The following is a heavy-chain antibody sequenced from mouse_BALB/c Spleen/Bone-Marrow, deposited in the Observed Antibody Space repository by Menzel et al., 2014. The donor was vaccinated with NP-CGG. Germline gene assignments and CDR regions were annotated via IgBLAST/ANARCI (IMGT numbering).Heavy chain of an antibody. Sequence: EVELQGTGGDLGQRGVSLKLSCAGSGFTFSNYGMSWVRQTPDKRLEWVATISSGGSYTYYPDSVKGRFTISRDNAKNTLYLQMSSLKSEDTAMYYCARQRDYDYFVY. J-gene: IGHJ2*01. V-gene: IGHV5-6*02. CDR2: ISSGGSYT. CDR1: GFTFSNYG. CDR3: ARQRDYDYFVY. D-gene: IGHD2-4*01.